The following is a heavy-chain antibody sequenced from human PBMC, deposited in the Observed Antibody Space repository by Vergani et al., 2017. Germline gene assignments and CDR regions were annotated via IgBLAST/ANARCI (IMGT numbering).Heavy chain of an antibody. J-gene: IGHJ4*02. CDR2: ISSNGGST. CDR3: ARVSRGLFDY. V-gene: IGHV3-64*01. CDR1: GFTFSSYA. D-gene: IGHD3-10*01. Sequence: EVQLVESGGGLVQPGGSLRLSCAASGFTFSSYAMHWVRRAPGKGLEYVSAISSNGGSTYYANSVKGRFTISRDNSKNTLYLQMGSLRAEDMAVYYCARVSRGLFDYWGQGTLVTVSS.